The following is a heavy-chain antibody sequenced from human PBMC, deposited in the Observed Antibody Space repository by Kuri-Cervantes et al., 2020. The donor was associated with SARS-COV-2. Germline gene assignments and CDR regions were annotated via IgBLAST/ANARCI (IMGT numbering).Heavy chain of an antibody. CDR3: AKERDSLRTSGIAAAGTGFDY. CDR2: ISSSGSTI. Sequence: GGSLRLSCAASGFTFSDYYMSWIRQAPGNGLEWVSYISSSGSTIYYADSVKGRFTISRDNSKNTLYLQMNSLRAEDTAVYYCAKERDSLRTSGIAAAGTGFDYWGQGTLVTVSS. J-gene: IGHJ4*02. V-gene: IGHV3-11*04. D-gene: IGHD6-13*01. CDR1: GFTFSDYY.